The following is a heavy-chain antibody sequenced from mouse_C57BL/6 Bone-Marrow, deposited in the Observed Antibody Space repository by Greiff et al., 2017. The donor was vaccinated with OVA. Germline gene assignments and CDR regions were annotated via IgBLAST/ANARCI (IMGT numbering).Heavy chain of an antibody. CDR3: ARGGGYDEGYYFDY. D-gene: IGHD2-2*01. J-gene: IGHJ2*01. V-gene: IGHV5-17*01. CDR1: GFTFSDYG. Sequence: EVQVVESGGGLVKPGGSLKLSCAASGFTFSDYGMHWVRQAPEKGLEWVAYISSGSSTIYYADTVKGRFTISRDNAKNTLFLQMTSLRSEETAMYYCARGGGYDEGYYFDYWGQGTTLTVSS. CDR2: ISSGSSTI.